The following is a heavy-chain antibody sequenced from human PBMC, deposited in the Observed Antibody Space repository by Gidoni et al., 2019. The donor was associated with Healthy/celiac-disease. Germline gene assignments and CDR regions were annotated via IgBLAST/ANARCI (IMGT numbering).Heavy chain of an antibody. J-gene: IGHJ3*02. D-gene: IGHD2-21*02. V-gene: IGHV4-59*01. CDR1: GGSISSYY. CDR3: ARLAYCGGDCYARAFDI. Sequence: QVQLQESGPGLVKPSETLSLTCTVSGGSISSYYWSWIRQPPGKGLEWIGYIYYSGSTNYNPSLKSRVTISVDTSKNQFSLKLSSVTAADTAVYYCARLAYCGGDCYARAFDIWGQGTMVTVSS. CDR2: IYYSGST.